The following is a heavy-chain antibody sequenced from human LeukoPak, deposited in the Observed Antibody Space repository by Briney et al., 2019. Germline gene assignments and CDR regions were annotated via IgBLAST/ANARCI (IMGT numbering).Heavy chain of an antibody. Sequence: GGSLRLSCAASGFTFSNYWMHWVRQAPGKGPVWVSRITSDGTDTGHAASVKGRFTMSRDNAKNTVYLQMNSLSAEDTGVYYCARDLGTATPLDPWGQGTLVSVSS. V-gene: IGHV3-74*01. CDR1: GFTFSNYW. J-gene: IGHJ5*02. D-gene: IGHD1-1*01. CDR2: ITSDGTDT. CDR3: ARDLGTATPLDP.